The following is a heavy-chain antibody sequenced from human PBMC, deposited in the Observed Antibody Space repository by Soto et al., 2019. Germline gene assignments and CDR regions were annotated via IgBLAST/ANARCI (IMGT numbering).Heavy chain of an antibody. V-gene: IGHV4-31*03. CDR1: CGSISSGGYY. CDR3: AREKFGSGNEDAFDI. D-gene: IGHD3-10*01. J-gene: IGHJ3*02. CDR2: IYYSGST. Sequence: KTSETLYLTCTFSCGSISSGGYYWSWIRQHPGKGLEWIGYIYYSGSTYYNPSLKSRVTISVDTSKNQFSLKLSSVTAADTAVYYCAREKFGSGNEDAFDIWGQGTMVTVSS.